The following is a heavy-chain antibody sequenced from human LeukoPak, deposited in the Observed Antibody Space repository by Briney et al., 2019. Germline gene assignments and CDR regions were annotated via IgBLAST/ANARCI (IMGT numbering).Heavy chain of an antibody. CDR1: GFTVSSDY. CDR2: ISSSSNYI. J-gene: IGHJ4*02. V-gene: IGHV3-21*01. CDR3: ASKGFYYFDY. Sequence: PGGSLRPSCAASGFTVSSDYMTWVRQAPGKGLDWVSSISSSSNYIYYADSVKGRFTISRDNAKNSLYLQMNSLRAEDTAVYYCASKGFYYFDYWGQGTLVTVSS.